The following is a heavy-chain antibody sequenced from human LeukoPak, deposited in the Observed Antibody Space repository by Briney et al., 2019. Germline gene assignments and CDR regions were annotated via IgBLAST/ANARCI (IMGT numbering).Heavy chain of an antibody. D-gene: IGHD6-19*01. Sequence: PGGSLRLSCAASGFTFSSYWMIWVRQAPGKGLEWVAHIKQDGSERYYVDSVKGRFTISRDNSKDSLYLQMNSLRAEDTAVYYCARGPRISVAGTGLDYWGQGTLVTVSS. J-gene: IGHJ4*02. V-gene: IGHV3-7*01. CDR1: GFTFSSYW. CDR3: ARGPRISVAGTGLDY. CDR2: IKQDGSER.